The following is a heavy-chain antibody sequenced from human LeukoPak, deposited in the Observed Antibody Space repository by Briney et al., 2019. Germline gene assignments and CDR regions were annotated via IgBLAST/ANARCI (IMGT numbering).Heavy chain of an antibody. Sequence: SETLSLTCTVSGGSIRSYYWSWIRQPPGKGLEWIGYIYYSGSTNSNPSLKSRVTISVDTSKNQFSLKVSSVTAADTAVYYCARALTPGYCSGGTCSYFDYWGQGTLVTVSS. J-gene: IGHJ4*02. CDR1: GGSIRSYY. V-gene: IGHV4-59*01. D-gene: IGHD2-15*01. CDR3: ARALTPGYCSGGTCSYFDY. CDR2: IYYSGST.